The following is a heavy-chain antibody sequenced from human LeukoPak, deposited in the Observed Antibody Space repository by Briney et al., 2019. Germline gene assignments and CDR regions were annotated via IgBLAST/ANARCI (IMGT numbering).Heavy chain of an antibody. V-gene: IGHV4-30-4*01. CDR2: IYYSGST. D-gene: IGHD6-6*01. J-gene: IGHJ6*02. CDR1: GGSISIDDYY. CDR3: ARVAARYVGMDV. Sequence: PSQTLSLTCTVSGGSISIDDYYWSWIRQPPGKGLEWIGYIYYSGSTNYNPSLKSRVTISVDTSKKQFSLNLSSVTAADTAVYYCARVAARYVGMDVWGQGTTVTVSS.